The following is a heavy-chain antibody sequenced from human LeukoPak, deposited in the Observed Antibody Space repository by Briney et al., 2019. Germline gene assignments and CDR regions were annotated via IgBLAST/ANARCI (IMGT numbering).Heavy chain of an antibody. D-gene: IGHD2-15*01. V-gene: IGHV3-48*01. J-gene: IGHJ4*02. CDR1: GFTFSSYN. CDR2: ISNNGGSK. Sequence: GGSLRLSCAASGFTFSSYNMNWVRQAPGKGLEWVSYISNNGGSKYYADSVKGRFTISRDNAKNSLYLQMNSLRAEDTAVYYCARVFIEDTQWGQGTLATLSS. CDR3: ARVFIEDTQ.